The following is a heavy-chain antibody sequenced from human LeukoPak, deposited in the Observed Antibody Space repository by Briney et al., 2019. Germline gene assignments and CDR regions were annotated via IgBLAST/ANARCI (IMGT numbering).Heavy chain of an antibody. V-gene: IGHV3-23*01. Sequence: GGPLRLSCAASGFTFSSYAMSWVRQAPGKGLEWVSAISGSGGSTYYADSVKGRFTTSRDNSKNTLYLQMNSLRAEDTAVYYCAKSARSSGWSLGHWGQGTLVTVSS. CDR2: ISGSGGST. CDR3: AKSARSSGWSLGH. CDR1: GFTFSSYA. D-gene: IGHD6-19*01. J-gene: IGHJ4*02.